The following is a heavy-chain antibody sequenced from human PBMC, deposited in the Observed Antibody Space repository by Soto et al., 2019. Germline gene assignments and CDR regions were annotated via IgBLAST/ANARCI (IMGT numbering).Heavy chain of an antibody. Sequence: PRESLKISCKASGYNFNNYWIGWVRQMPEKGLEWMGFIYPDDSDTKYSPSFQGQVTISVDKSITTASLQWSSLKASDTAMYYCARIPFAATGFYFDYWAQGTLVTVSS. CDR1: GYNFNNYW. J-gene: IGHJ4*02. D-gene: IGHD6-13*01. CDR2: IYPDDSDT. CDR3: ARIPFAATGFYFDY. V-gene: IGHV5-51*01.